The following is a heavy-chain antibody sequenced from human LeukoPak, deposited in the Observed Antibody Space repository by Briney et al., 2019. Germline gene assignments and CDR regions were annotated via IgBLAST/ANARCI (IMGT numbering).Heavy chain of an antibody. J-gene: IGHJ6*02. V-gene: IGHV1-8*01. CDR1: GYTFTSYD. D-gene: IGHD5-18*01. CDR2: MNPNSGNT. CDR3: ARDVQNTAMIYYYYYYGMDV. Sequence: ASVKVSCKASGYTFTSYDINWVRQATGQGLEWMGWMNPNSGNTGYAQKFQGRVTMTRNTSISTAYMELSSLRSKDTAVYYCARDVQNTAMIYYYYYYGMDVWGQGTTVTVSS.